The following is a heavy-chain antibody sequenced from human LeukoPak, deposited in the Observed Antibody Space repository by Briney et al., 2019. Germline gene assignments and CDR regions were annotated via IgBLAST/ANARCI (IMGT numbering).Heavy chain of an antibody. J-gene: IGHJ4*02. D-gene: IGHD3-3*01. CDR1: GFSLSTNGVG. CDR2: IYWDNDK. V-gene: IGHV2-5*02. CDR3: AHRLPSGSPWPFGYFDY. Sequence: SGPTLVEPTQTLTLTCTFSGFSLSTNGVGVGWIRQPPGKALEWLAVIYWDNDKRYNPSLNSRLAITKDTSRNQVVLTMTNMDPVDTATYYCAHRLPSGSPWPFGYFDYWGQGTLATVSS.